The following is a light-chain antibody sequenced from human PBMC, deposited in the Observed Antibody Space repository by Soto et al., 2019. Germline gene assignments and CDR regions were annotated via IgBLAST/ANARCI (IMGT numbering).Light chain of an antibody. J-gene: IGLJ1*01. CDR2: DVS. CDR3: SSYAGRDTLYV. CDR1: STDVGGYNY. V-gene: IGLV2-11*01. Sequence: QSALTQPRSVSGSPGQSVTISCPGTSTDVGGYNYVSWYQQHPGKVPKLMLYDVSKRPSGVPDRFSGSKSGNTASLTISGLQAEDEADYYCSSYAGRDTLYVFGSGTKVTVL.